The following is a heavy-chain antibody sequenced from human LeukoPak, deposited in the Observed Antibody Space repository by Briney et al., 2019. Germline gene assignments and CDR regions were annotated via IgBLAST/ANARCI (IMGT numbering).Heavy chain of an antibody. V-gene: IGHV3-48*04. Sequence: GGSLRLSCAASGFTFSSYSMNWVRQAPGKGLEWVSYISSSSSTIYYADSVKGRFTISRDNAKNSLYLQMNSLRPEDTALYYCSTDPRLLIYWGHGTLVTVSS. CDR3: STDPRLLIY. CDR2: ISSSSSTI. J-gene: IGHJ4*01. CDR1: GFTFSSYS. D-gene: IGHD2-8*01.